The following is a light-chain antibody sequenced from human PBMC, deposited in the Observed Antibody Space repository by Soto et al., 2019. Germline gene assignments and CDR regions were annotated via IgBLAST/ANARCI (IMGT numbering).Light chain of an antibody. CDR3: QQYNDVPQYT. V-gene: IGKV1-33*01. Sequence: DIQMTQSPSSLSASVGDRVTITCQASQAIGNNLNWYQQKPGKAPKLLIYDASNLETGVPARFSGSQSGTSFTFTISSLQPEDIATYYCQQYNDVPQYTFGQGTELEIK. CDR2: DAS. CDR1: QAIGNN. J-gene: IGKJ2*01.